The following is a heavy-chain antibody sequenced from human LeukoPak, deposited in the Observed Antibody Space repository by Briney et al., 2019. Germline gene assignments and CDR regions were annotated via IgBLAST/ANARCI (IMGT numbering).Heavy chain of an antibody. D-gene: IGHD6-19*01. Sequence: GRSPRLSCAASGFTFSTYGMHWVRQAPGRGLEWVAVISYDGSEKYYPDSVKGRFTISRDNSRNTVFLQMNSLRAEDTAVYYCAKEQNSGWRDFDYWGQGTLVTVSS. J-gene: IGHJ4*02. CDR3: AKEQNSGWRDFDY. CDR2: ISYDGSEK. CDR1: GFTFSTYG. V-gene: IGHV3-30*18.